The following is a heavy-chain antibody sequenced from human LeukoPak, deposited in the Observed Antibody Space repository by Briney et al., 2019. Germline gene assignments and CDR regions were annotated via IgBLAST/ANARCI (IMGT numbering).Heavy chain of an antibody. V-gene: IGHV3-23*01. J-gene: IGHJ4*02. CDR1: GFTFSSYA. Sequence: AGGSLRLSCAASGFTFSSYAMSWVRQAPGKGLEWVSTISSSGAYINYADSVKGRFTISRDNSKNTLYLQINSLRAEDTAVYYCAQWLVPLNSFDCWGQGTLVTVSS. CDR3: AQWLVPLNSFDC. D-gene: IGHD6-19*01. CDR2: ISSSGAYI.